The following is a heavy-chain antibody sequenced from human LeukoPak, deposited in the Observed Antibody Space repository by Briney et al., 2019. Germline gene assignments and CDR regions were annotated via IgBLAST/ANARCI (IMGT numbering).Heavy chain of an antibody. CDR3: ARDKGTTVINYHYYGMDV. D-gene: IGHD4-23*01. Sequence: GGSLRLSCAASGFTFSSYSMNWVRQAPGKGLEWVSSISSSSSYIYYADSVKGRFTISRDNAKNSLYLQMNSLRAEDTAVYYCARDKGTTVINYHYYGMDVWGQGTTVTVSS. CDR1: GFTFSSYS. CDR2: ISSSSSYI. J-gene: IGHJ6*02. V-gene: IGHV3-21*01.